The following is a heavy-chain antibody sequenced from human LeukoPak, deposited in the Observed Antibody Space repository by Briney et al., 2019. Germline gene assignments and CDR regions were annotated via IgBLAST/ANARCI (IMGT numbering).Heavy chain of an antibody. J-gene: IGHJ4*02. CDR3: ARHLAVAGTGDY. CDR2: IYYSGST. V-gene: IGHV4-39*01. CDR1: GGSISSSSYY. Sequence: SETLSLTCTVSGGSISSSSYYWGWIRQPPGKGLEWIGSIYYSGSTYYNPSLKSRVTISVHTSKNQFSLKLSSVTAADTAVYYCARHLAVAGTGDYWGQGTLVTVSS. D-gene: IGHD6-19*01.